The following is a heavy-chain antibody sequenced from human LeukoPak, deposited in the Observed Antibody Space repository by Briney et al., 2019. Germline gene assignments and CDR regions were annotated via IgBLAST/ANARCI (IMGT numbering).Heavy chain of an antibody. CDR3: ATENGDYTFDY. J-gene: IGHJ4*02. CDR1: GFSISTHG. V-gene: IGHV3-33*01. CDR2: IWYDASHI. D-gene: IGHD4-17*01. Sequence: PGGSLRLSCVASGFSISTHGMHWVRQAPGKGLDWVAIIWYDASHINYADSVKGRFTISRDNSKNTLYLQMNSLRAEDTALYYCATENGDYTFDYWGQGTLVTVFS.